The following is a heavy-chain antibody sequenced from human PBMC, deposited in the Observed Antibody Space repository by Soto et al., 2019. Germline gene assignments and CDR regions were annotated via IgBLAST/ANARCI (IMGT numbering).Heavy chain of an antibody. D-gene: IGHD2-2*01. Sequence: ASVKVSFKASGYTFPSYDINWGRQATGQGLEWMGWMNPNSGNTGYAQKFQGRVTMTRNTSISTAYMELSSLRSEDTAVYYCARTDCSSTSCYQYYYYGMDVWGQGTKVTVSS. CDR3: ARTDCSSTSCYQYYYYGMDV. CDR2: MNPNSGNT. V-gene: IGHV1-8*01. CDR1: GYTFPSYD. J-gene: IGHJ6*02.